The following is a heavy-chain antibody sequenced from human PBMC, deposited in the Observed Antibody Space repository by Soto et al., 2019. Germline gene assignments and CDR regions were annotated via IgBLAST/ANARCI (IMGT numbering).Heavy chain of an antibody. CDR1: GYTFTNYG. CDR3: ARDPDYYGSGSYFDL. CDR2: ISANNGKT. Sequence: QVQLVQSVAEVKKPGASVKVSCKASGYTFTNYGISWARQAPGQGLEWMGWISANNGKTNYAQNVQGRVTMTTDTSTTTAYMELRSLRSDDTAIYYCARDPDYYGSGSYFDLWGRGTLVTVSS. D-gene: IGHD3-10*01. J-gene: IGHJ2*01. V-gene: IGHV1-18*01.